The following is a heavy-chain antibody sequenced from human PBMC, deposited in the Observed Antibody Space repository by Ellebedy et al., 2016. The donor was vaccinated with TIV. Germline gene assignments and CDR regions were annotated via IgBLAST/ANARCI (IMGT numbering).Heavy chain of an antibody. CDR3: ARDMGGGRLDP. V-gene: IGHV3-74*01. CDR1: GFTFSYSW. J-gene: IGHJ5*02. Sequence: PGGSLRLSCAASGFTFSYSWMHWVRQAPGKGLVWVSRISSDGSSTSYADSVKGRFTISRDNPKNTLYLQMNSLRAEDTAVYYCARDMGGGRLDPWGQGTLLTVSS. CDR2: ISSDGSST. D-gene: IGHD1-26*01.